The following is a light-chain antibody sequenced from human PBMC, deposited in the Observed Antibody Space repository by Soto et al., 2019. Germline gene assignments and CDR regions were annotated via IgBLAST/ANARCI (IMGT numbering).Light chain of an antibody. Sequence: EMVLTQSPGTLSLSPGERATLSCRASQSITSNYLAWYQQKVGQAPRLLIYGASNRATGIPDRLSGSGSGTDFTLTVNRLEPEDFAVFYCQQYGSSPPTFGQGTKLEIK. CDR2: GAS. CDR1: QSITSNY. J-gene: IGKJ2*01. V-gene: IGKV3-20*01. CDR3: QQYGSSPPT.